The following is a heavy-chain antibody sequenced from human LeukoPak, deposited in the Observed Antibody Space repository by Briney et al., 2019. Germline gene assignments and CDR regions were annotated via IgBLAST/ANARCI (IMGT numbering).Heavy chain of an antibody. CDR1: GFTVSSNY. CDR2: IYSGGST. J-gene: IGHJ5*02. V-gene: IGHV3-53*01. D-gene: IGHD2-2*01. CDR3: ARDGADCSSTSCYGWGMGWFDP. Sequence: GGSLRLSCAASGFTVSSNYMSWVRQAPGKGLEWVSVIYSGGSTYYADSVKGRFTISRDNSKNTLYLQMNSLRAEDTAVYYCARDGADCSSTSCYGWGMGWFDPWGQGTLVTVSS.